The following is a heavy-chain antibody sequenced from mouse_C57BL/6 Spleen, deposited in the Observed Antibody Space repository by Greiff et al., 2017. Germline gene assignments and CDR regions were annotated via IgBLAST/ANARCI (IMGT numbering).Heavy chain of an antibody. CDR1: GFTFSNYW. J-gene: IGHJ3*01. Sequence: EVKVEESGGGLVQPGGSMKLSCVASGFTFSNYWMNWVRQSPEKGLEWVAQIRLKSDNYATHYAESVKGRFTISRDDSKSSVYLQMNNLRAEDTGIYYCTGGSSYEAWFAYWGQGTLVTVSA. D-gene: IGHD1-1*01. CDR2: IRLKSDNYAT. V-gene: IGHV6-3*01. CDR3: TGGSSYEAWFAY.